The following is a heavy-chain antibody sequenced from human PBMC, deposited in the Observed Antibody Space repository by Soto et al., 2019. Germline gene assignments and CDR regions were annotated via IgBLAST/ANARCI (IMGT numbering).Heavy chain of an antibody. Sequence: SETLSLTCTVSGGSISSSSYYWGWIRQPPGKGLEWIGSIYYSGSTYYNPSLKSRVTISVDTSKNQFSLKLSSVTAADTAVYYCARLPYYYGSGSYTYMDVWGKGTTVTVSS. CDR2: IYYSGST. CDR1: GGSISSSSYY. D-gene: IGHD3-10*01. J-gene: IGHJ6*03. CDR3: ARLPYYYGSGSYTYMDV. V-gene: IGHV4-39*01.